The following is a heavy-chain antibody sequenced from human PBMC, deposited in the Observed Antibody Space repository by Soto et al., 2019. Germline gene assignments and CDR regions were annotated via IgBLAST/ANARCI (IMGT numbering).Heavy chain of an antibody. Sequence: PETLSLTCTVSGRSVSSGSYYWSWIRQPPGKGLEWIGYIYYSGSTNYNPSLKSRVTISVDTSKNQFSLKLSSVTAADTAVYYCARAHYGDYGYGMDVWGQGTTVTSP. J-gene: IGHJ6*02. V-gene: IGHV4-61*01. CDR2: IYYSGST. CDR3: ARAHYGDYGYGMDV. CDR1: GRSVSSGSYY. D-gene: IGHD4-17*01.